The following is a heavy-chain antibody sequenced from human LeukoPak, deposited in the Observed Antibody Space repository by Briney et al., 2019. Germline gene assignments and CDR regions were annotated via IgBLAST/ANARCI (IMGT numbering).Heavy chain of an antibody. CDR3: ARDGDYELILDY. CDR1: GFTFSSYW. CDR2: INSDGSST. V-gene: IGHV3-74*01. J-gene: IGHJ4*02. D-gene: IGHD4-17*01. Sequence: GGSLRLSCAASGFTFSSYWMHWVRQAPGKGLVWVSRINSDGSSTSYADSVKGRFTISRDNAKNTLYLQVNSVRAEDTAVYYCARDGDYELILDYWGQGTLVTVSS.